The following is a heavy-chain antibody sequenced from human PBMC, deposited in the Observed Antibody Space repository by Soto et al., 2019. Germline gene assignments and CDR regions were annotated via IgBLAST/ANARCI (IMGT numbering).Heavy chain of an antibody. V-gene: IGHV3-64D*06. CDR1: GFTFSDYA. Sequence: VGSLRLSCSASGFTFSDYAMHWVRQAPGKGLQYVSSISSDGRPTYYADSVNGRLTISRDNPKNTLYLQMSRLRGEDTAVYYCVKDRWIDSWGQGTLVTVSS. J-gene: IGHJ4*02. CDR2: ISSDGRPT. CDR3: VKDRWIDS. D-gene: IGHD1-1*01.